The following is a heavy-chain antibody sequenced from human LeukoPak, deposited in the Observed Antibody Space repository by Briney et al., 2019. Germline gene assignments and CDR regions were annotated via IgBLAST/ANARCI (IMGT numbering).Heavy chain of an antibody. CDR2: IRSGSSNI. CDR3: ARDLTWLQFNY. V-gene: IGHV3-48*02. CDR1: VFTFSYHS. Sequence: GWSLRLSCAASVFTFSYHSMNWVRQAPATGLEWLSYIRSGSSNIEYADSVKGRLTISRDNAENSLYLQMNSLRDEDTAVYYCARDLTWLQFNYWGQGTLVTVSS. J-gene: IGHJ4*02. D-gene: IGHD5-24*01.